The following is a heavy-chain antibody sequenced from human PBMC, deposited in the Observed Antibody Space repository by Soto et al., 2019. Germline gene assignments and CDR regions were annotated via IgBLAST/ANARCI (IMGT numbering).Heavy chain of an antibody. CDR1: GFTFSSYW. V-gene: IGHV3-74*01. J-gene: IGHJ6*02. Sequence: GGSLRLSCAASGFTFSSYWMHWVRQAPGKGLVWVSRINSDGSSTSYADSVKGRFTISRDNAKNTRYLQMNSLRAEDTAVYYCARDRIGGSGSYYLQYYYYYGMDVWGQGTTVTVSS. D-gene: IGHD3-10*01. CDR2: INSDGSST. CDR3: ARDRIGGSGSYYLQYYYYYGMDV.